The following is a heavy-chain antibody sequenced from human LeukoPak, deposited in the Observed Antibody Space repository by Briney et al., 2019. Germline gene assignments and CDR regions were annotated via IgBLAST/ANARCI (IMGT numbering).Heavy chain of an antibody. D-gene: IGHD5-24*01. CDR3: ARVICADGHNLCYFDD. Sequence: ASVKVSCKASGGTFSSHTIAWVRQAPGQRLEWMGRIIPILDLAGYAQKFQDRVTITADKSTGTVYMELSSLRSEDTAVFYCARVICADGHNLCYFDDWGQGTLVTVSS. V-gene: IGHV1-69*02. CDR2: IIPILDLA. CDR1: GGTFSSHT. J-gene: IGHJ4*02.